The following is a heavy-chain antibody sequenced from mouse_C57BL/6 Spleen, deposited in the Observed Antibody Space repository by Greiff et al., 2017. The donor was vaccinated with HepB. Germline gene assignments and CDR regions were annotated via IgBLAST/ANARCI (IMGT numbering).Heavy chain of an antibody. CDR3: ARGEPDY. CDR1: GYTFTSYW. V-gene: IGHV1-69*01. CDR2: IDPSDSYT. Sequence: QVQLQQPGAELVMPGASVKLSCKASGYTFTSYWMHWVKQRPGQGLEWIGEIDPSDSYTNYNQKFKGKSTLTVDKSSSTAYMRLSSLTSEDSAVYYCARGEPDYWGQGATLTVSS. J-gene: IGHJ2*01.